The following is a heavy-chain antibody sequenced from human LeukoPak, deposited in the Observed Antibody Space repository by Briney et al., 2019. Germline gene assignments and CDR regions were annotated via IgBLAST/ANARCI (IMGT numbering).Heavy chain of an antibody. Sequence: GESLKISCQGSGYSFTTHWIGWVRPMPGKGLEWMGIIYPRDSDTRYSPSFQGQVTISADKSISTAYLQWSSLKASDTAMYYCARSMAVSGFDYWGQGTLVTVSS. CDR1: GYSFTTHW. CDR2: IYPRDSDT. V-gene: IGHV5-51*01. CDR3: ARSMAVSGFDY. D-gene: IGHD3-10*01. J-gene: IGHJ4*02.